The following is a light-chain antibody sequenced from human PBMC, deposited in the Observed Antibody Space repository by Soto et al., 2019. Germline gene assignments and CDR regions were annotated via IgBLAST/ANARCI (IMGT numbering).Light chain of an antibody. V-gene: IGKV1-12*01. CDR3: QQANSFPLT. CDR2: TGS. CDR1: QGINNW. J-gene: IGKJ4*01. Sequence: DIQMTQSPSSVSASVGDRVSITCRASQGINNWLAWYQQKPGRAPKLLIYTGSSLQSGVPSRFSGTGSGTYFTLTISSLQPEDVATYYCQQANSFPLTFGGGTKVEIK.